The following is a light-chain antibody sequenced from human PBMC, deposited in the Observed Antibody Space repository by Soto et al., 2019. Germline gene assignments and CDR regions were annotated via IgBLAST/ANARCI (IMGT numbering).Light chain of an antibody. J-gene: IGLJ1*01. CDR3: QAWNSSTAFYV. Sequence: ELTQPPSVSVSPGQTASITCSGDKLGDKYACWYQQKPGQSPVLVIYQDSKRPSGIPERFSGSNSGNTATLTISGTQAMDEADYYCQAWNSSTAFYVFGTGTKVTVL. V-gene: IGLV3-1*01. CDR1: KLGDKY. CDR2: QDS.